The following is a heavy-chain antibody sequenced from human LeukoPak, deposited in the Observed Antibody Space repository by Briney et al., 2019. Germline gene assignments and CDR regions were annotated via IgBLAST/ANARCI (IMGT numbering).Heavy chain of an antibody. D-gene: IGHD5-24*01. CDR2: ISGSGGST. J-gene: IGHJ4*02. CDR1: GFTFSGYG. V-gene: IGHV3-23*01. CDR3: AKRRDGYND. Sequence: GGSLRLSCATSGFTFSGYGMHWVRQAPGKGLEWVSAISGSGGSTYYADSVKGRFTISRDNSKNTLYLQMNSLRAEDTAVYYCAKRRDGYNDWGQGTLVTVSS.